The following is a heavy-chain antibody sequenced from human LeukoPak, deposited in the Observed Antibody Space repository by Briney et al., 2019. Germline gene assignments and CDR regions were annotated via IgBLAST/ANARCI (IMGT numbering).Heavy chain of an antibody. CDR2: INPNSGGT. CDR3: AREGGSSGWDYEELNY. J-gene: IGHJ4*02. V-gene: IGHV1-2*02. CDR1: GYTFTCYY. D-gene: IGHD6-19*01. Sequence: ASVKVSCKASGYTFTCYYMHWVRQAPGQGREWMGWINPNSGGTNYAQKFQGRVTMTRDTSISTAYMELSRLRSDDTAVYYCAREGGSSGWDYEELNYWGQGTLVTVSS.